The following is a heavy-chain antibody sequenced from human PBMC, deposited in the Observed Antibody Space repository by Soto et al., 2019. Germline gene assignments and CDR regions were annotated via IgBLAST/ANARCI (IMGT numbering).Heavy chain of an antibody. CDR3: AIVSYDISRYYYWYFDL. CDR2: ISYDGSKK. J-gene: IGHJ2*01. D-gene: IGHD3-22*01. CDR1: GFTFSSYG. V-gene: IGHV3-30*03. Sequence: QVQLVESGGGVVQPGRSLRLSCAASGFTFSSYGMHWVRQAPGKGLEWVAVISYDGSKKYYADSVKGRFTISRDKSKNTLYLKMYSLRAEDTAVYYCAIVSYDISRYYYWYFDLWGRGTLVTVSS.